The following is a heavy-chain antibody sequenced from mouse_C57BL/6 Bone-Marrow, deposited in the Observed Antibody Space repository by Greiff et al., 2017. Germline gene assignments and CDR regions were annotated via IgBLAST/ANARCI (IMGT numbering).Heavy chain of an antibody. CDR2: ISDGGSYT. J-gene: IGHJ2*01. D-gene: IGHD1-1*01. CDR3: ARDHPIYYYGSSPSYFDY. V-gene: IGHV5-4*01. Sequence: EVQLVESGGGLVKPGGSLKLSCAASGFTFSSYAMSWVRQTPEKRLEWVATISDGGSYTYYPDNVKGRFTISRDNAKNNLYLQMSHLKSEDTAMYYCARDHPIYYYGSSPSYFDYWGQGTTLTVSS. CDR1: GFTFSSYA.